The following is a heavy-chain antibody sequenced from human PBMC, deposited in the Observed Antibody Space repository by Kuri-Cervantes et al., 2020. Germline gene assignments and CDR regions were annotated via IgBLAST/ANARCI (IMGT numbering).Heavy chain of an antibody. Sequence: SVKVSCKASGGTFSSYAISWVRQAPGQGLEWMGGIIPIFGTANYAQKFQGRVTITADKSTSTAYMELSRLRSDDTAVYYCARERREAARPGHFDYWGQGTLVTVSS. CDR1: GGTFSSYA. CDR3: ARERREAARPGHFDY. CDR2: IIPIFGTA. J-gene: IGHJ4*02. V-gene: IGHV1-69*06. D-gene: IGHD6-6*01.